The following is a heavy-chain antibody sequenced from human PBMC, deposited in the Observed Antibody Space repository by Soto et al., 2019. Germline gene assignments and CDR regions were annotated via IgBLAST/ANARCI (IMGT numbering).Heavy chain of an antibody. J-gene: IGHJ5*02. CDR3: ARDRVAARRDPPVWLDP. D-gene: IGHD6-6*01. V-gene: IGHV3-21*01. CDR2: ISSSSSYI. CDR1: GFTYSSYR. Sequence: GGSLRLSRAASGFTYSSYRLNWVRQAAWKWLEWVSSISSSSSYIYYADSVKGRFTISKDNAKNSLYLQMNSLRAEDTAVYYCARDRVAARRDPPVWLDPWGPGNLVTVSS.